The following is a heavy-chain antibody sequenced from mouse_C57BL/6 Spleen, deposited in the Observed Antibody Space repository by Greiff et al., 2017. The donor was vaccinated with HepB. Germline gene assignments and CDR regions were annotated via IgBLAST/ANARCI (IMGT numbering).Heavy chain of an antibody. CDR1: GFTFSSYA. Sequence: VMLVESGGGLVKPGGSLKLSCAASGFTFSSYAMSWVRQTPVKRLEWVATISDGGSYTYYPDNVKGRFTISRDNAKNNLYLQMSHLKSEDTAMYCCASDSNWVAYWGQGTLVTVSA. J-gene: IGHJ3*01. CDR2: ISDGGSYT. CDR3: ASDSNWVAY. D-gene: IGHD2-5*01. V-gene: IGHV5-4*03.